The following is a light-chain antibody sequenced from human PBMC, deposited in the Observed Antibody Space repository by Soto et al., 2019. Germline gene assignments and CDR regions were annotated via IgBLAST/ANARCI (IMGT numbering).Light chain of an antibody. CDR1: SSDVGGYNY. CDR2: DVS. Sequence: QSALTQPASVSGSPGQSITISCTGTSSDVGGYNYVSWYQQHQGKAPKLMIYDVSNRPSGVSNRFSGSKSGNTASLTISGRQAEDEADYYCSSYTSSSNRVFGGGTKLTVL. J-gene: IGLJ2*01. CDR3: SSYTSSSNRV. V-gene: IGLV2-14*01.